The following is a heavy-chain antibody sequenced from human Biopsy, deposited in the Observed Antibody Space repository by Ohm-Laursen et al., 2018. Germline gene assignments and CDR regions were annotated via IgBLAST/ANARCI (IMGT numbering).Heavy chain of an antibody. CDR1: GGTFSNYG. D-gene: IGHD3-9*01. J-gene: IGHJ1*01. Sequence: SVKVSCKSPGGTFSNYGVNWVRQAPGQGLEWLGGNIPILGPGNYAQKFQDRVTVAADTSTSTATMELRSLRSDDTAVYYCATKLTGYFHHWGQGTLVIVSS. V-gene: IGHV1-69*06. CDR2: NIPILGPG. CDR3: ATKLTGYFHH.